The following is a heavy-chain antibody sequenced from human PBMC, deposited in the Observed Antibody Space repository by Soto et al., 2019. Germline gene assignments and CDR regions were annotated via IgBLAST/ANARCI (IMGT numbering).Heavy chain of an antibody. CDR1: GFTFSSYE. J-gene: IGHJ4*02. CDR3: AAGDSSGWYTDFDY. V-gene: IGHV3-48*03. D-gene: IGHD6-19*01. Sequence: EVQLVESGGGLVQPGGSLRLSCAASGFTFSSYEMNWVRQAPGKGLEWVSYISSSGSTIYYAASVKGRFTISRDNAKNSLYLQMNSLRAEDTAVYYCAAGDSSGWYTDFDYWGQGALVTVSS. CDR2: ISSSGSTI.